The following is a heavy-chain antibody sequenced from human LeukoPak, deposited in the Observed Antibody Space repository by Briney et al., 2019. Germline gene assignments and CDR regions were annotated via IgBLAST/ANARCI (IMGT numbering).Heavy chain of an antibody. CDR2: INHSGST. D-gene: IGHD5-12*01. J-gene: IGHJ4*02. V-gene: IGHV4-34*01. CDR3: ARAGVSGYDQ. CDR1: GGSFSGYY. Sequence: SETLSLTCAVYGGSFSGYYWSWIRQPPGKGLDWIGEINHSGSTNYNPSLKSRVTISVDTSKNQFSLKLSSVTAADTAVYYCARAGVSGYDQWGQGTLVTVSS.